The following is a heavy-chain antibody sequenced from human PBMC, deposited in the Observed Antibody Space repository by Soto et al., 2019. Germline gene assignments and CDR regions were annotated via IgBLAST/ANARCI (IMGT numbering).Heavy chain of an antibody. J-gene: IGHJ4*02. CDR2: IRGKGDGGAT. V-gene: IGHV3-15*07. D-gene: IGHD6-19*01. Sequence: EVQLVESGGGLVKPGGSLRLSCAASGLTFSNAEMTWVRQAPGKGLEWVGRIRGKGDGGATDYAAPVKYRFIILRDDSENMVYLQMNSLKTEDTAVYYCTTSGGGIGWSFWGQGTLVTVSS. CDR3: TTSGGGIGWSF. CDR1: GLTFSNAE.